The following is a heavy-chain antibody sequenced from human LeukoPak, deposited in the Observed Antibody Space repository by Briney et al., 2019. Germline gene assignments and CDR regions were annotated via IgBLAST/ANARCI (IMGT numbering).Heavy chain of an antibody. V-gene: IGHV3-49*03. CDR2: IRNTVYGGTI. CDR1: GFKFADYD. D-gene: IGHD5-24*01. Sequence: GGSLRLSCSVSGFKFADYDMSWLRQAPGKGLEWVGFIRNTVYGGTIKYAAAVKGRFTISRDDSKSIAYLQMNSLQSEDTAVYFCSRSTWRYTMDVWGQGTTVTVSS. J-gene: IGHJ6*02. CDR3: SRSTWRYTMDV.